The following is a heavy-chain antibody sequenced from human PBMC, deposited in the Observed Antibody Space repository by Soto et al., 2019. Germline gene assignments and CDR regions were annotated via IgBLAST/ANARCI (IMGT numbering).Heavy chain of an antibody. Sequence: TSETLSLTCTVSGGSISSSSYYWGWIRQPPGKGLEWIGSIYHSGSTYYNPSLKSRVTISVDTSKNQFSLKLSSVTAADTAVYYCARASSTVYYYYGMDVWGQGTTVTVSS. CDR3: ARASSTVYYYYGMDV. J-gene: IGHJ6*02. CDR1: GGSISSSSYY. D-gene: IGHD4-17*01. CDR2: IYHSGST. V-gene: IGHV4-39*01.